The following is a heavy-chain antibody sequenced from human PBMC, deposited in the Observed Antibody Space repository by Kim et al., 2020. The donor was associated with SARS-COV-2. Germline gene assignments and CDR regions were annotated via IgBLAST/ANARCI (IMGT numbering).Heavy chain of an antibody. Sequence: PSFQGQVTISADKSISTAYLQWGSLKASDTAMYYCARRHRHGDDHNWFDPWGQGTLVTVSS. J-gene: IGHJ5*02. V-gene: IGHV5-51*01. D-gene: IGHD4-17*01. CDR3: ARRHRHGDDHNWFDP.